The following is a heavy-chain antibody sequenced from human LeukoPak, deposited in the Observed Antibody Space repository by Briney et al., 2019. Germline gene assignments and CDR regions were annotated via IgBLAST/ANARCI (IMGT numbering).Heavy chain of an antibody. V-gene: IGHV4-38-2*01. CDR3: ARHNGFDRGYYYYMDV. J-gene: IGHJ6*03. D-gene: IGHD3-9*01. Sequence: SETLSLTCAVSGYSISSGYYWGWIRQPPGKGLEWIGRVYTSGITNYNPSLKSRITMSVDTSKNQFSLKLTSVTAADTAVYYCARHNGFDRGYYYYMDVWGKGTTVTVSS. CDR2: VYTSGIT. CDR1: GYSISSGYY.